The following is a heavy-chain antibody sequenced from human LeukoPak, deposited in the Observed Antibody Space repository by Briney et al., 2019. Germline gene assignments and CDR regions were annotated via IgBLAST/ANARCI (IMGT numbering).Heavy chain of an antibody. V-gene: IGHV1-46*01. CDR2: INPSGGST. CDR1: GYTFTSYY. Sequence: ASVKVSCKASGYTFTSYYMHWVRQAPGQGLEWMGIINPSGGSTSYAQKLQGRVTMTTDTSTSTAYMELRSLRSDDTAVYYCAREVVAAAAHNWFDPWGQGTLVTVSS. D-gene: IGHD2-2*01. CDR3: AREVVAAAAHNWFDP. J-gene: IGHJ5*02.